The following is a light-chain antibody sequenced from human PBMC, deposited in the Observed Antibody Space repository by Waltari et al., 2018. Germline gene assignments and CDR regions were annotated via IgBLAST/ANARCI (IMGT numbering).Light chain of an antibody. J-gene: IGKJ2*01. Sequence: EVLMTQSPATLSVSPGERSTLSCRASQSISRNLHWYQQKPGQAPRILIYGASTRATGIPARFSGSGSGTEFTLTISSLQSEDFAVYYCQQYNNWRTFGQGTKLEIK. CDR2: GAS. CDR1: QSISRN. CDR3: QQYNNWRT. V-gene: IGKV3-15*01.